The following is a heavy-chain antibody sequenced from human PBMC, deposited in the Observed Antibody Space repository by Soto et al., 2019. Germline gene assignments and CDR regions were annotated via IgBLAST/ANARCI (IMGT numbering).Heavy chain of an antibody. CDR2: IDPSDSYT. D-gene: IGHD6-6*01. CDR3: ARPSPPYSSSATDAFDI. CDR1: GYNFTSYW. Sequence: GESLKISCKGSGYNFTSYWISWVRQMPGKGLEWMGRIDPSDSYTNYSPSFQGHVTISADKSISTAYLQWSSLKASDTAMYYCARPSPPYSSSATDAFDIWGQGTMVTVSS. V-gene: IGHV5-10-1*01. J-gene: IGHJ3*02.